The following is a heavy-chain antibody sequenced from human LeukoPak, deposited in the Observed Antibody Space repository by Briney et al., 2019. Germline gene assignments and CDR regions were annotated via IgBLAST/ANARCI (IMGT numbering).Heavy chain of an antibody. CDR2: INPSGGST. CDR1: GYTFTSYY. J-gene: IGHJ6*03. Sequence: ASVKVSCKASGYTFTSYYMHWVRQAPGQGLEWMGIINPSGGSTSYAQKFQGRATMTRDMSTSTVYMELSSLRSEDTAVYYCARDGGNTMVRGVGGVVGPYYMDVWGKGTTVTVSS. V-gene: IGHV1-46*01. CDR3: ARDGGNTMVRGVGGVVGPYYMDV. D-gene: IGHD3-10*01.